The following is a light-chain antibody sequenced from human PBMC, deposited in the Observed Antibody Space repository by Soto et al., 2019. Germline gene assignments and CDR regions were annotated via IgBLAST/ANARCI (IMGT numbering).Light chain of an antibody. CDR3: QQSYNIPRT. CDR2: AAS. J-gene: IGKJ1*01. V-gene: IGKV1-39*01. CDR1: QNIIFY. Sequence: DVQMTQSPSSLSASVGYRFTITCRASQNIIFYLNWYQQRPGKAPKLLIYAASGLQSGVPSRFSGSGSGTDFTLTITSLPPEDFEPYSCQQSYNIPRTFGQGTKVDIK.